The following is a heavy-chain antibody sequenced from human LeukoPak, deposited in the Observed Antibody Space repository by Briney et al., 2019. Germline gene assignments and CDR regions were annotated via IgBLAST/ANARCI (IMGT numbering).Heavy chain of an antibody. CDR2: ISYDGSNK. Sequence: GGSLRLSCAASGFTFSSYGMHWVRQAPGKGLEWVAVISYDGSNKYYADSVKGRFTISRDNSKNTLYLQMNSLRAEDTAVYYCASRSGYYYGAFDIWGQGTMVTVSS. V-gene: IGHV3-30*03. CDR3: ASRSGYYYGAFDI. D-gene: IGHD3-22*01. CDR1: GFTFSSYG. J-gene: IGHJ3*02.